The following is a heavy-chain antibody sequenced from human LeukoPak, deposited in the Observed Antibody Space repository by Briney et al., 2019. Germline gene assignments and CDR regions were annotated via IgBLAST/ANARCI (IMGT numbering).Heavy chain of an antibody. CDR2: ISSSSSYI. J-gene: IGHJ4*02. CDR3: AKAAFWSGYDPFDY. D-gene: IGHD3-3*01. CDR1: GFTFSSYS. V-gene: IGHV3-21*01. Sequence: GGSLRLSCAASGFTFSSYSMNWVRQAPGKGLEWVSSISSSSSYIYYADSVKGRFTISRDNAKNSLYLQMNSLRAEDTAVYYCAKAAFWSGYDPFDYWGQGTLVTVSS.